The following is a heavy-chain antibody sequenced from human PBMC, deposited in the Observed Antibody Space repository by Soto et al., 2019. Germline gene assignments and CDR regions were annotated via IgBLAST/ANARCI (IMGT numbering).Heavy chain of an antibody. J-gene: IGHJ5*02. V-gene: IGHV1-18*01. Sequence: GASVKVSCKASGYTFTSYGISWVRQAPGQGLEWMGWISAYNGNTNYAQKLQGRVTMTTDTSTSTAYMELRSLRSDDTAVYYCARVGVVVVPAAIEVDWFDPWGQGTLVTVSS. D-gene: IGHD2-2*02. CDR1: GYTFTSYG. CDR2: ISAYNGNT. CDR3: ARVGVVVVPAAIEVDWFDP.